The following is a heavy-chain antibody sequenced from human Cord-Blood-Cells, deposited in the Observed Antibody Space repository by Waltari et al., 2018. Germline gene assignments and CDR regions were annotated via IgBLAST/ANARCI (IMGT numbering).Heavy chain of an antibody. D-gene: IGHD5-18*01. V-gene: IGHV1-69*12. J-gene: IGHJ4*02. CDR1: GGTFRSSA. Sequence: QVQLVQPGAEVKTPGTSVQVPCKASGGTFRSSAITWLRQAPGQGLEWMGGIIPIFGTANYAQKFQGRVTITADESTRTAYMELSSLRSEDTAVYYFAREGYSYGFDYWGQGTLVTVSS. CDR3: AREGYSYGFDY. CDR2: IIPIFGTA.